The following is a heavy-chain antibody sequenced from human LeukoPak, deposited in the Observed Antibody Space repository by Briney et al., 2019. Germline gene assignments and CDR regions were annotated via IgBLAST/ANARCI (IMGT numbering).Heavy chain of an antibody. V-gene: IGHV4-4*07. D-gene: IGHD3-3*01. CDR3: ARDHYDFWSGYYRSDAFDI. CDR1: GGSISSYY. Sequence: SETLSLTCTVSGGSISSYYWSWIRQPAGKGLGWIGRIYTSGSTNYNPSLKSRVTMSVDTSKNQFSLKLSSVTAADTAVYYCARDHYDFWSGYYRSDAFDIWGQGTMVTVSS. CDR2: IYTSGST. J-gene: IGHJ3*02.